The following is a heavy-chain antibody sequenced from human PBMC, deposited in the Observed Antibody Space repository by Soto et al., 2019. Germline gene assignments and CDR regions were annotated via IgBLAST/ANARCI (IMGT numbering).Heavy chain of an antibody. D-gene: IGHD6-19*01. CDR2: IKSDGSRT. CDR3: TREGNGWYEKSFDI. J-gene: IGHJ3*02. CDR1: GFTFSSYW. V-gene: IGHV3-74*01. Sequence: EVQSVESGGGLVQPGGSLRLSCAASGFTFSSYWMHWVRQTPGKGLEWVSRIKSDGSRTVYAESVKGRFTISRDSAESTVYMQMSSLRVEDTAVYYCTREGNGWYEKSFDIWGQGTTVTVSS.